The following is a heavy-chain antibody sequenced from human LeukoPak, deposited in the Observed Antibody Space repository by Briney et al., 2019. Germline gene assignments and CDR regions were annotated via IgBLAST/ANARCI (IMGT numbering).Heavy chain of an antibody. Sequence: GGSLRLSCAASGFIFSSYGMHWVRQAPGKGLEWVAVISYDGSNKYYADSVKGRFTISRDNSKNTLYLQMNSLRAEDTAVYYCAKGSSGLSFDYWGQGTLVTVSS. CDR2: ISYDGSNK. J-gene: IGHJ4*02. V-gene: IGHV3-30*18. CDR3: AKGSSGLSFDY. D-gene: IGHD3-22*01. CDR1: GFIFSSYG.